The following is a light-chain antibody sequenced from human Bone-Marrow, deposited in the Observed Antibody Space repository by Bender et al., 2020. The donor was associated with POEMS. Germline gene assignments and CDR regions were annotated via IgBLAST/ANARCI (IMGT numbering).Light chain of an antibody. Sequence: QSVLTQPPSVSGAPGQRVTISCTGSSSNIGVGYDINWYQHLPGTAPKLLIYGNNNRPSGVPDRFSGFKSGTSASLAITGLQAEDEADYYCQSYDRSLDWVFGGGTKVAVL. J-gene: IGLJ3*02. V-gene: IGLV1-40*01. CDR1: SSNIGVGYD. CDR2: GNN. CDR3: QSYDRSLDWV.